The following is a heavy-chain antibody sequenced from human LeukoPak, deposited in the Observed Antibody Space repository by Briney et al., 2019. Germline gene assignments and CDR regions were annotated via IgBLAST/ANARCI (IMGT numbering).Heavy chain of an antibody. Sequence: SQTLSLTCTVSGGSISSGSYYWSWIRQPAGKGLEWIGRIYSSGSTNYNPSLKSRVTISVDTSKNQFSLKLSSVTAADTAVYYCARDVSGYAWFDPWGQGTLVTVSS. CDR3: ARDVSGYAWFDP. CDR1: GGSISSGSYY. V-gene: IGHV4-61*02. J-gene: IGHJ5*02. CDR2: IYSSGST. D-gene: IGHD3-22*01.